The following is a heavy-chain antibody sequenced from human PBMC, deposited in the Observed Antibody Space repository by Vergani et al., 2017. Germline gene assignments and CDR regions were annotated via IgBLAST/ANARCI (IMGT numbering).Heavy chain of an antibody. D-gene: IGHD2-15*01. V-gene: IGHV3-33*08. CDR2: IWYDGSNK. CDR1: GFTFSSYW. J-gene: IGHJ5*02. Sequence: VQLVESGGGLVQPGGSLRLSCAASGFTFSSYWMSWVRQAPGKGLEWVAVIWYDGSNKYYADSVKGRVTIARDNSKNTLYLQMNSLRAEDTAVYYCARHWAVVAANNWFDPGVQGTLVTVSS. CDR3: ARHWAVVAANNWFDP.